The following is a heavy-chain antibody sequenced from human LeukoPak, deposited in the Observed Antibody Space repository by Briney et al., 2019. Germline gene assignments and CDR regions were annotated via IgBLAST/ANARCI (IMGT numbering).Heavy chain of an antibody. Sequence: SETLSLTCAVYGVSFSGHYWSWIRQTPGRGLEWIGEISHSGSTNYHPSLKSRVTMSLDTSKTEFSLKLSSVTAADTAVYYCASSDGYNPHFDYWGQGTLVTVSS. V-gene: IGHV4-34*01. CDR1: GVSFSGHY. J-gene: IGHJ4*02. CDR3: ASSDGYNPHFDY. D-gene: IGHD5-24*01. CDR2: ISHSGST.